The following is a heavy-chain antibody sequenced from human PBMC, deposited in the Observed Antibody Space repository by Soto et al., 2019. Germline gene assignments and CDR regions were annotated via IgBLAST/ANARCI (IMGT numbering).Heavy chain of an antibody. V-gene: IGHV1-69*01. CDR1: GDTFSNYA. Sequence: QVQLVQSGPEVKKPGSSVKVSCRASGDTFSNYAFSWVRQAPGQGPEWMGGIIPILGIPNYAQKFRARLTLTADGYTSTAYMERSSLKSEIPGVDYCARGGDGDADVGRSDYYYGMDFWGQGTTVTVSS. J-gene: IGHJ6*02. D-gene: IGHD1-26*01. CDR2: IIPILGIP. CDR3: ARGGDGDADVGRSDYYYGMDF.